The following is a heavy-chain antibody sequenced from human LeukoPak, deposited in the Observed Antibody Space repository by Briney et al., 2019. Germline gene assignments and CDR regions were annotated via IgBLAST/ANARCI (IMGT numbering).Heavy chain of an antibody. CDR1: GFTFSLFG. V-gene: IGHV3-48*04. J-gene: IGHJ4*02. D-gene: IGHD3-22*01. CDR2: ISSSRRTI. CDR3: ARDGDSGGYYYGPFDN. Sequence: PGGSLRLSCAVSGFTFSLFGMTWVRQAPGKGLEWISYISSSRRTINYADSVKGRFTISRDNAKNSLYLQMNNLRAEDTAVYYCARDGDSGGYYYGPFDNWGQGTLVTVSS.